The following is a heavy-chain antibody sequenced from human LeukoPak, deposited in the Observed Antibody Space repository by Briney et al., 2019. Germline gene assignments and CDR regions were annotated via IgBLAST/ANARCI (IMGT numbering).Heavy chain of an antibody. J-gene: IGHJ4*02. CDR1: GNSISSGDDY. D-gene: IGHD3-22*01. Sequence: SETLSLTCTVSGNSISSGDDYWSWIRQPAGKVLEWIGRIYTSGSTTYNPSLKSRVTISGDTSENQFSLRLSSVTAADTAVYYCARASYSYDISGWVPFDYWGQGTLVTVSS. V-gene: IGHV4-61*02. CDR3: ARASYSYDISGWVPFDY. CDR2: IYTSGST.